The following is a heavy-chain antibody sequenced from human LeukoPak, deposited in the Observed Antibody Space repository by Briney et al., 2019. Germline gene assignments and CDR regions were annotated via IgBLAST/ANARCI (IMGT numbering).Heavy chain of an antibody. V-gene: IGHV3-30*03. CDR1: GFIFSNYG. J-gene: IGHJ4*02. D-gene: IGHD3-9*01. Sequence: PGGSLRLSCAASGFIFSNYGMHWVRQAPGKGLEWVAVVSYDGSNKYYADSVKGRFTISRDNSKNTLSLQMSSLRAEDTAVYFCATWGYDILTGYRPLDYWGQGTLVTVSS. CDR2: VSYDGSNK. CDR3: ATWGYDILTGYRPLDY.